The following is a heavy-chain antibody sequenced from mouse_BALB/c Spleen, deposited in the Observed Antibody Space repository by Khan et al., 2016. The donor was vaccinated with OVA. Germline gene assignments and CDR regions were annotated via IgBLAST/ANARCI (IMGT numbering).Heavy chain of an antibody. Sequence: QVQLKESGPGLVAPSQSLSITCTVSGFSLTSYGVNWVRQPPGKGLEWLGVIWADGSTNYNSAPMSRLSISEDNSTSQVFLKMNSLQTDDTAMYYCATIYYGKRNYAMDYWGQGTSVTGSS. D-gene: IGHD2-1*01. J-gene: IGHJ4*01. CDR3: ATIYYGKRNYAMDY. CDR2: IWADGST. V-gene: IGHV2-9*02. CDR1: GFSLTSYG.